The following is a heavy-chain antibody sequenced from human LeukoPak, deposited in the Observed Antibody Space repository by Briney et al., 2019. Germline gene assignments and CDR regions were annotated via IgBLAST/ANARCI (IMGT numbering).Heavy chain of an antibody. V-gene: IGHV4-34*01. CDR3: ASRRHLLWFVEPTSLRWFDP. CDR2: INHSGST. Sequence: SETLSLTCAVYGGSFSGYYWSWIRQPPGKGLEWLGEINHSGSTNYNPSLKSRVTISVDTSKNQFSLKLSSVTAADTAVYYCASRRHLLWFVEPTSLRWFDPWGQGTLVTVSS. J-gene: IGHJ5*02. D-gene: IGHD3-10*01. CDR1: GGSFSGYY.